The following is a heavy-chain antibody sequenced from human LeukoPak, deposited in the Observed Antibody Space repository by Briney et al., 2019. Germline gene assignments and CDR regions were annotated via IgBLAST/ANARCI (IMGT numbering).Heavy chain of an antibody. Sequence: SETLSLTCAVSGGSFSGYYWSWIRQPPGKGLEWIGEVNHSGSTNYNPSLKSRVTISVDTSKNQFSLTLSSVTAADTAVYYCARGGRITMIVVVIGCYFDYWGQGTLVTVSS. CDR3: ARGGRITMIVVVIGCYFDY. CDR2: VNHSGST. V-gene: IGHV4-34*01. J-gene: IGHJ4*02. D-gene: IGHD3-22*01. CDR1: GGSFSGYY.